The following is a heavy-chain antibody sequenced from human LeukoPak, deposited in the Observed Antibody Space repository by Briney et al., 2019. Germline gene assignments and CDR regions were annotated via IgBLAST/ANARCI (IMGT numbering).Heavy chain of an antibody. J-gene: IGHJ4*02. D-gene: IGHD2-2*02. Sequence: GGSLRLSCAASGFTFSNAWMSWVRQAPGKGLEWVGRIKSKTDGGATDYAAPVKGRFTISRDDSKNTLYLQMNSLKTEDTAVYYCTTRVQQLNPIAGYWGQGTLVTVSS. CDR1: GFTFSNAW. CDR3: TTRVQQLNPIAGY. CDR2: IKSKTDGGAT. V-gene: IGHV3-15*01.